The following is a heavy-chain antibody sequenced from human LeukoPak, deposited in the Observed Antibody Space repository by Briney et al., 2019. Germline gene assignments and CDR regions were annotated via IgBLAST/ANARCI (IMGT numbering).Heavy chain of an antibody. D-gene: IGHD3-22*01. CDR1: GGSFSGYY. Sequence: PSETLSLTCAVYGGSFSGYYWSWIRQPPGKGLEWIGEINHSGSTNYNPPLKSRVTISVDTSKNQFSLKLSSVTAADTAVYYCARRRITMIVVVITKGNYFDYWGQGTLVTVSS. V-gene: IGHV4-34*01. CDR3: ARRRITMIVVVITKGNYFDY. CDR2: INHSGST. J-gene: IGHJ4*02.